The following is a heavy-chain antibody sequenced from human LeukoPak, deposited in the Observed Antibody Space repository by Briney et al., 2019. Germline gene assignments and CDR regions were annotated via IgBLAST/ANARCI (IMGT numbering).Heavy chain of an antibody. CDR3: ARIFRYYDMLTGYIFDY. D-gene: IGHD3-9*01. CDR2: IKQDGSEK. Sequence: GGSLRLSCAASGFSFSTYAMHWVRQAPGKGLEWGANIKQDGSEKYYLDSVKGRFTISRDNAKNSLYLQMNSLRAEDTAVYYCARIFRYYDMLTGYIFDYWGQGTLVTVSS. J-gene: IGHJ4*02. V-gene: IGHV3-7*01. CDR1: GFSFSTYA.